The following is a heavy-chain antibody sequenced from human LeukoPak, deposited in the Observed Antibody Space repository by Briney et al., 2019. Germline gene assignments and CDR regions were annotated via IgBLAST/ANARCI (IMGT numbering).Heavy chain of an antibody. CDR2: IEQDGSEK. D-gene: IGHD2-15*01. CDR1: EFTFGTFW. Sequence: GVLRLSCAASEFTFGTFWMSWVRQAPGKGLEWVANIEQDGSEKYYVDSVKGRFTISRDNAKNSLYLQMNSLRAEDTAAYYCARVASSGALRTDYWGQGTLVTVSS. J-gene: IGHJ4*02. V-gene: IGHV3-7*01. CDR3: ARVASSGALRTDY.